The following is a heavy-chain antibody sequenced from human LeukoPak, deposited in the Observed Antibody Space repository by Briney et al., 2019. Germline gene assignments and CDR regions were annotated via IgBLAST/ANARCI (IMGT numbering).Heavy chain of an antibody. D-gene: IGHD3-9*01. J-gene: IGHJ6*02. CDR2: IWYDGSNK. V-gene: IGHV3-33*01. Sequence: QPGRSLRLSCAASGFTLSSYGMHWVRQAPGKGLEWVAVIWYDGSNKYYADSVKGRFTISRDNSKNTLYLQMNSLRAEDTAVYYCARPLGPYYHILTDNPYYYYGMDVWGQGTKVTVSS. CDR3: ARPLGPYYHILTDNPYYYYGMDV. CDR1: GFTLSSYG.